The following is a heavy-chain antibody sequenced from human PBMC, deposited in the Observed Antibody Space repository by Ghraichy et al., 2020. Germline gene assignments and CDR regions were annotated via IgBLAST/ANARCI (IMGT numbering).Heavy chain of an antibody. CDR2: IKEDGGDK. Sequence: GGSLRLSCSASGFAFSTYWMSWVRQASGKRLEWVANIKEDGGDKNYVDSVKGRFIISRDNTKNLLFLQMNSLRVEDTAVYYCARNHYYGVGVCGQGTMVSVSS. J-gene: IGHJ6*02. CDR3: ARNHYYGVGV. CDR1: GFAFSTYW. V-gene: IGHV3-7*01.